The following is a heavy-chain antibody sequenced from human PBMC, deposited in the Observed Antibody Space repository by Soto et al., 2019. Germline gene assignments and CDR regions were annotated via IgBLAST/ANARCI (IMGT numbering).Heavy chain of an antibody. CDR1: GFTFSNAW. Sequence: GGSLRLSCAASGFTFSNAWMSWVRRAPGKGLEWVGRIKSKTDGGTTDYAAPVKGRFTISRDDSKNTLYLQMNSLKTEDTAVYYCTTDARYCSGGSCYSDSSMDVWGQGTTVTVSS. J-gene: IGHJ6*02. CDR2: IKSKTDGGTT. CDR3: TTDARYCSGGSCYSDSSMDV. D-gene: IGHD2-15*01. V-gene: IGHV3-15*01.